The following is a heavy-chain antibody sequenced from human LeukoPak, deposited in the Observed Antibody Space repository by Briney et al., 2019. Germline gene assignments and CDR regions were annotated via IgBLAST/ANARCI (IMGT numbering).Heavy chain of an antibody. V-gene: IGHV3-23*01. CDR1: GFTFSNFP. J-gene: IGHJ4*02. CDR2: VSGGADRT. Sequence: PGGSQRLSCAASGFTFSNFPMSWVRQAPGKGLEWVSTVSGGADRTYYADSVEGRFTISRDNSRNTLYLQMNSLRAEDMAVYYCARSDSGSRQYDYWGQGTLVTVSS. CDR3: ARSDSGSRQYDY. D-gene: IGHD1-26*01.